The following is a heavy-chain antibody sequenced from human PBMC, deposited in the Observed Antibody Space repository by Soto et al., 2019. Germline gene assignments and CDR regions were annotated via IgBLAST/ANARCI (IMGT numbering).Heavy chain of an antibody. V-gene: IGHV3-30-3*01. J-gene: IGHJ3*02. CDR2: ISYDGSNK. CDR1: GFTFSSYA. D-gene: IGHD1-26*01. CDR3: ARGQEWELIQADAFDI. Sequence: GGSLRLSCAASGFTFSSYAMHWVRQAPGKGLEWVAVISYDGSNKYYADSVKGRFTSSSDNSKNTLYLQMNSLRAEDTAVYYCARGQEWELIQADAFDIWGQGTMVTVSS.